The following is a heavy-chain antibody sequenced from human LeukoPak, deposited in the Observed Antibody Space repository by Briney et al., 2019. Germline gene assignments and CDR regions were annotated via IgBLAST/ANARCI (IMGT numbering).Heavy chain of an antibody. CDR1: GFTFNSFD. Sequence: GGSLILSCAASGFTFNSFDMNWVRQAPGKGLEWVSQISAGGSTIYYVDSVKGRFTISGDTAKNSLYLQMNSLRAEDTAIYYCARRFDSWGQGTLVTVSS. CDR3: ARRFDS. V-gene: IGHV3-48*03. CDR2: ISAGGSTI. J-gene: IGHJ4*02.